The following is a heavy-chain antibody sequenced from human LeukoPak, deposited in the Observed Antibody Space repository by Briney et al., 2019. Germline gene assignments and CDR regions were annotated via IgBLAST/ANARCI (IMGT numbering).Heavy chain of an antibody. J-gene: IGHJ4*02. V-gene: IGHV1-69*13. CDR3: ARVEQPEDY. CDR1: GYTFTGYY. Sequence: SVKVSCKASGYTFTGYYMHWVRQAPGQGLEWMGGIIPIFGTANYAQKFQGRVTITADESTSTAYMELSSLRSEDTAVYYCARVEQPEDYWGQGTLVTVSS. D-gene: IGHD6-13*01. CDR2: IIPIFGTA.